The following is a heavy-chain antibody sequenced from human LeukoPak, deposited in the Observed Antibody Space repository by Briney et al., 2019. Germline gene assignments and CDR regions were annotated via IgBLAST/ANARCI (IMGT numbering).Heavy chain of an antibody. V-gene: IGHV5-51*01. D-gene: IGHD5-18*01. J-gene: IGHJ4*02. CDR3: ARRGYNYGYYFDY. Sequence: GESLKISCKGSGYSFTTYWIGWVRQMPGKGLEWMGIIYPGDSDTRYSPSFQGQVTILADKSISTAYLQWSSLKASDTAMYYCARRGYNYGYYFDYWGQGTLVTVSS. CDR2: IYPGDSDT. CDR1: GYSFTTYW.